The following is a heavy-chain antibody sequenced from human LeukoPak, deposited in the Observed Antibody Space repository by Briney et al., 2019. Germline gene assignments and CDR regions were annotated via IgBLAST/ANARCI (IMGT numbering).Heavy chain of an antibody. J-gene: IGHJ4*02. CDR1: GDSVSNNNAA. V-gene: IGHV6-1*01. CDR3: ARNLGYCSGGSCFSAFDY. Sequence: SQTLSLTCAISGDSVSNNNAAWNWIRQSPSRGLEWLGRTSYRSKWYNDYAVSVKSRITINPDTSKNQFSLQLSSVTPEDTAMYYCARNLGYCSGGSCFSAFDYWGQGTLVTVSS. D-gene: IGHD2-15*01. CDR2: TSYRSKWYN.